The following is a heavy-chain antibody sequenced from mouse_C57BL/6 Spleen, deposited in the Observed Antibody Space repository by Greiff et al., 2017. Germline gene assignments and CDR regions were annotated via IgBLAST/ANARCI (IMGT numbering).Heavy chain of an antibody. J-gene: IGHJ3*01. Sequence: LVKPGASVKISCKASGYAFSSSWMNWVKQRPGKGLEWIGRIYPGDGDTNYNGKFKGKATLTADKSSSTAYMQLSSLTSEDSAVYFCARERAYDGYFAYWGQGTLVTVSA. CDR3: ARERAYDGYFAY. CDR2: IYPGDGDT. CDR1: GYAFSSSW. V-gene: IGHV1-82*01. D-gene: IGHD2-3*01.